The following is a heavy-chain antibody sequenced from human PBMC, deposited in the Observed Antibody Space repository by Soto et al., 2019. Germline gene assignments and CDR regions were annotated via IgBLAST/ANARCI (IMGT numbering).Heavy chain of an antibody. Sequence: ASVKVSCKASGYTFTSYGISWVRQAPGQGLEWMGWISAYNGNTNYAQKLQGRVTMTTDTSTSTAYMGLRSLRSDDTAVYYCARDQQYCSGGSCFNGNYFDYWGQGTLVTVSS. CDR1: GYTFTSYG. V-gene: IGHV1-18*01. J-gene: IGHJ4*02. CDR3: ARDQQYCSGGSCFNGNYFDY. CDR2: ISAYNGNT. D-gene: IGHD2-15*01.